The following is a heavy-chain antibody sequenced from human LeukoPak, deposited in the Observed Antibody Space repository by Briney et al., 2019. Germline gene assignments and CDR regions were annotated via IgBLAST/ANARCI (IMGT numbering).Heavy chain of an antibody. J-gene: IGHJ4*02. CDR2: IWYDGSNK. CDR1: GFTFSSYG. Sequence: GGSLILSCAASGFTFSSYGMHWVRQAPGKGLEWVAVIWYDGSNKYYADSVKGRFTISRDNSKNTLYLQMNSLRAEDTAVYYCARDRKRYGSDNALDYWGQGTLVTVSS. CDR3: ARDRKRYGSDNALDY. D-gene: IGHD6-25*01. V-gene: IGHV3-33*01.